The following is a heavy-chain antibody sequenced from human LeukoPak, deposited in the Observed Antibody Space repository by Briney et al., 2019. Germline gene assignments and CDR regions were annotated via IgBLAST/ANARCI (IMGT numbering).Heavy chain of an antibody. V-gene: IGHV1-46*01. CDR3: ARGGSLAVGPHQYYFDY. D-gene: IGHD6-19*01. CDR2: INASGGST. J-gene: IGHJ4*02. Sequence: ASVKVSCKASGYTFTGYYMHWVGQAPGQGREWMGVINASGGSTTYAQNFQGRVTMTRDTSTSAVYMEVSSLRSEDTAVYYCARGGSLAVGPHQYYFDYWGQASLVTVSS. CDR1: GYTFTGYY.